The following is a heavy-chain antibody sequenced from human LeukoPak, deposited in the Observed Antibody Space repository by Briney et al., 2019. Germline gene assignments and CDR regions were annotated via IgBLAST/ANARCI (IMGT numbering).Heavy chain of an antibody. CDR1: GFTFSFYG. J-gene: IGHJ4*02. CDR3: AKDLYNYYGSGSSFNF. D-gene: IGHD3-10*01. V-gene: IGHV3-30*02. Sequence: GGSLRLSCAASGFTFSFYGMHWVRQAPGKGLEWAAFIGYDGGNKYYADSVKGRFTISRDNSKNTLYLQMNGLRAEDTAVYYCAKDLYNYYGSGSSFNFWGQGTLVTVSS. CDR2: IGYDGGNK.